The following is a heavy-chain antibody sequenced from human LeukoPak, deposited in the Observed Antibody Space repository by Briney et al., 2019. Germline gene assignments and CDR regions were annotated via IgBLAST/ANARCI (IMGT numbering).Heavy chain of an antibody. CDR1: GFTFSDYY. V-gene: IGHV3-11*06. D-gene: IGHD3-10*01. J-gene: IGHJ6*02. Sequence: GGSLRLSCAASGFTFSDYYMSWIRQAPGKGLEWVSDISSTSIYTNYADSVKGRFTISRDNAKNTLFLQMNSLRAEDTAVYYCARGPVVRGVISYYYYGLDVWGQGTTVTVSS. CDR2: ISSTSIYT. CDR3: ARGPVVRGVISYYYYGLDV.